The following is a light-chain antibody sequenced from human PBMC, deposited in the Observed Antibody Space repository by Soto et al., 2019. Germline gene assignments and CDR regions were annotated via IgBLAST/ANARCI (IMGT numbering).Light chain of an antibody. CDR2: GAS. J-gene: IGKJ1*01. Sequence: EVVMTQSPATLSVSLGERATLSCSASQSISGNLAWLQQKPGKAPRLLIYGASTRATGIPARFSGSGSGTEFTLTIDSLQSEDFGIYYCQQYDSWPPWTFGQGTKVEIK. V-gene: IGKV3-15*01. CDR3: QQYDSWPPWT. CDR1: QSISGN.